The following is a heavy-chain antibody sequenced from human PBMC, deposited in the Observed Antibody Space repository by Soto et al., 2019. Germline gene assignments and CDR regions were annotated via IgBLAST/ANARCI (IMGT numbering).Heavy chain of an antibody. J-gene: IGHJ3*02. Sequence: EVQLLESGGGLVQPGGSLRLSCAASGFTFSSYAMSWVRQAPGKWLEWVSAISGSGGSTYYADSVKGRFTISRDNSKNTLYLQMNSLRAEDTAVYYCAKDSDIVVVPAAIRSDAFDIWGQGTMVTVSS. V-gene: IGHV3-23*01. CDR3: AKDSDIVVVPAAIRSDAFDI. D-gene: IGHD2-2*02. CDR2: ISGSGGST. CDR1: GFTFSSYA.